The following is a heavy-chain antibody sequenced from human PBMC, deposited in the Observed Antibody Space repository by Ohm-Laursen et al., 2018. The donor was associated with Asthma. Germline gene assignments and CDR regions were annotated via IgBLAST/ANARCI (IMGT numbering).Heavy chain of an antibody. V-gene: IGHV3-23*01. CDR2: ITGSGGST. Sequence: SLRLSCAASGFTFSSYAMSWVRQAPGKGLEWVSTITGSGGSTFYADSVRGRFTISRDNSKNTLFLQMNSLRAEDTAVYYCAKDGYNYPGYFDYWGQGTLVTVSS. J-gene: IGHJ4*02. CDR3: AKDGYNYPGYFDY. CDR1: GFTFSSYA. D-gene: IGHD5-24*01.